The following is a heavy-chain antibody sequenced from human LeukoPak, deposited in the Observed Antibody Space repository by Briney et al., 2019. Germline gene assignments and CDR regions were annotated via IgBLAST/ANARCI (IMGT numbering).Heavy chain of an antibody. J-gene: IGHJ6*02. V-gene: IGHV1-69*01. CDR2: IIPIFGTA. CDR1: GGTFSSYA. CDR3: ATNYPDIVVVPAANAIYYYGMDV. D-gene: IGHD2-2*01. Sequence: GSSVKVSCEASGGTFSSYAISWVRQAPGQGLEWMGGIIPIFGTANYAQKFQGRVTITADESTSTAYMELSSLRSEDTAVYYCATNYPDIVVVPAANAIYYYGMDVWGQGTAVTVSS.